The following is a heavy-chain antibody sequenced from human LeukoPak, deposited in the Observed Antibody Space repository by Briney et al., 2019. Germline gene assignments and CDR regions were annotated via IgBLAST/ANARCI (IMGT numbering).Heavy chain of an antibody. D-gene: IGHD4-17*01. CDR1: GYSISSGYY. V-gene: IGHV4-38-2*02. Sequence: PSETLSLTCTVSGYSISSGYYWGWIRQPPGKGLEWIGSIYHSGSTYYHPSLKSRVTISVDTSKNQFSLKLSSVTAADTAVYYCARGGAFYGDYPFDYWGQGTLVTVSS. J-gene: IGHJ4*02. CDR3: ARGGAFYGDYPFDY. CDR2: IYHSGST.